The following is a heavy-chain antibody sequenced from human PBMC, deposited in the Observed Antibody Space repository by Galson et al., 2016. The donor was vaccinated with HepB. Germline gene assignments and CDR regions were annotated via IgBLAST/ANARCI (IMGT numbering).Heavy chain of an antibody. V-gene: IGHV3-21*01. CDR1: GFTFSSYS. J-gene: IGHJ4*02. CDR2: ISSSSSYI. Sequence: SLRLSCAASGFTFSSYSMNWVRQAPGKGLEWVSSISSSSSYISYADSVKGRFTISRDNAKNSLYLQMTSLRAEDTAVYYCASGYSYGYFYYWGQGTLVTVSS. CDR3: ASGYSYGYFYY. D-gene: IGHD5-18*01.